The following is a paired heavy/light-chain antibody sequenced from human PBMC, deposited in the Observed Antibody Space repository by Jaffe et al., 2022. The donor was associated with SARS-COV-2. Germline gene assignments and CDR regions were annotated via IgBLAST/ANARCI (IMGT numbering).Heavy chain of an antibody. CDR2: ISGSGGIT. J-gene: IGHJ4*02. Sequence: EVQLLESGGGLVQPGGSLRLSCGVSGFTFRNYAMTWVRQAPGKGLEWVSFISGSGGITYYADSVKGRFTISRDNSNNTLFLQMDSLKAEDTALYYCAKDGRYSSSSGEYDYWGQGILVTVSS. V-gene: IGHV3-23*01. CDR3: AKDGRYSSSSGEYDY. CDR1: GFTFRNYA. D-gene: IGHD6-6*01.
Light chain of an antibody. Sequence: AIRMTQSPSSFSASTGDRVTITCRASQDITSYLAWYQQKPGKAPKLLIYAASTLQSGVPSRFSGSGSGTDFTLTINCLQSEDFATYSCQQYHSYPRTFGQGTKVEV. CDR3: QQYHSYPRT. V-gene: IGKV1-8*01. CDR2: AAS. J-gene: IGKJ1*01. CDR1: QDITSY.